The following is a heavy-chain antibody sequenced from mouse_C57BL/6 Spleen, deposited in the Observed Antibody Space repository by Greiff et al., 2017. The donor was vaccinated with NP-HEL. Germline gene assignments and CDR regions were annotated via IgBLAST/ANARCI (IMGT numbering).Heavy chain of an antibody. D-gene: IGHD4-1*01. J-gene: IGHJ4*01. Sequence: EVKLVESGGGLVKPGGSLKLSCAASGFTFSGYGMHWVRQAPEKGLEWVAYISSGSSTIYYADTVKGRFTISRDNAKNTLFLQMTSLRSEDTAMYYCARWEAPYAMDYWGQGTSVTVSS. V-gene: IGHV5-17*01. CDR3: ARWEAPYAMDY. CDR2: ISSGSSTI. CDR1: GFTFSGYG.